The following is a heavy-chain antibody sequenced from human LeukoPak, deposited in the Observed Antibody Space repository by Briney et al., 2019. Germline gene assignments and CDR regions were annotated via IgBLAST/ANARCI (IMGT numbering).Heavy chain of an antibody. Sequence: PSETLSLTCAVSGYSISSSNWWGWIRQPPGKGLEWIGYIYYSGSTYYNPSLKSRVTMSVDTSKNQFSLKLSSATAVDTAVYYCATRTGGSLTDYWGQGTLVTVSS. CDR2: IYYSGST. J-gene: IGHJ4*02. D-gene: IGHD3/OR15-3a*01. CDR1: GYSISSSNW. V-gene: IGHV4-28*01. CDR3: ATRTGGSLTDY.